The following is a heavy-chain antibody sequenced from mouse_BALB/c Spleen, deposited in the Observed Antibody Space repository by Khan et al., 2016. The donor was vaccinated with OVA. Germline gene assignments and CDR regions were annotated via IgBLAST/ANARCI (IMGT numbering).Heavy chain of an antibody. V-gene: IGHV1-85*01. CDR3: ARGGYGGFAY. CDR1: GYTFTSYD. D-gene: IGHD2-14*01. Sequence: QVQLQQPGAELVKPGASVKLSCKASGYTFTSYDINWVRQRPEQGLEWIGWMFPGDGSTKYNENFKGKATLTTDKSSSKAYMQLSRLTSEDSGAXFCARGGYGGFAYWGQGTLVTVSA. J-gene: IGHJ3*01. CDR2: MFPGDGST.